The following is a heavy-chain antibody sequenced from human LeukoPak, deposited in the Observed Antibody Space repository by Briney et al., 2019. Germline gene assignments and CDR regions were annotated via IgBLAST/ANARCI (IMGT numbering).Heavy chain of an antibody. CDR3: ARMDFRIHTGSAFDI. V-gene: IGHV4-59*01. D-gene: IGHD1-26*01. CDR2: IYYSGST. J-gene: IGHJ3*02. CDR1: GGSISSYY. Sequence: SETLSLTCTVSGGSISSYYWSWIRQPPGKGLEWIGYIYYSGSTNYNPSLKSRVTISVDTSKNKFSLKLSSVTAADTAVYYCARMDFRIHTGSAFDIWGQGTVVTVSS.